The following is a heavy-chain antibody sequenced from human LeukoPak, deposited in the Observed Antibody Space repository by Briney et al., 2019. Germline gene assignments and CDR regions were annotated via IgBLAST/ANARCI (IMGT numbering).Heavy chain of an antibody. CDR2: INPNSGGT. CDR3: TRDNGNFNVDY. J-gene: IGHJ4*02. D-gene: IGHD1-7*01. V-gene: IGHV1-2*02. CDR1: GYTFTGYY. Sequence: GASVKVSCKASGYTFTGYYMHWVRQAPGQGLEWMGWINPNSGGTNYAQKFQGRVTMTWDTSITTVYMELSRLGTDGTAVYYCTRDNGNFNVDYWGQGTLVTVSS.